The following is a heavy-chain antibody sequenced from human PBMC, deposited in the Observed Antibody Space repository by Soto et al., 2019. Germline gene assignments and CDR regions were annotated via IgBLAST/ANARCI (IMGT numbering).Heavy chain of an antibody. CDR1: GFTFGAFA. CDR3: VKDRSSRSLSGLFFDL. D-gene: IGHD3-10*01. CDR2: IAISAVDT. J-gene: IGHJ4*02. Sequence: PGGSLILSCVASGFTFGAFAMTWVRQAPGKGLEWVSSIAISAVDTYNAPAVKGRFTTSRDDSKNTLYLQMESLRAEDTAVYYCVKDRSSRSLSGLFFDLWGPGIVVTAPQ. V-gene: IGHV3-23*01.